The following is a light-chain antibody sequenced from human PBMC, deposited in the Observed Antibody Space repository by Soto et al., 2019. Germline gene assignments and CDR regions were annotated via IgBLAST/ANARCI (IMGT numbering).Light chain of an antibody. J-gene: IGKJ4*01. CDR2: DAS. CDR3: QQYGSRALT. Sequence: EIALTQSPGTLSLSPGETATLSCRASQSLTNTYLAWYQQKPGQAPRLLISDASDRATGIPDRFSGSGSGTDFTLTISRLQLEDFAVYYCQQYGSRALTFGGGTKV. V-gene: IGKV3-20*01. CDR1: QSLTNTY.